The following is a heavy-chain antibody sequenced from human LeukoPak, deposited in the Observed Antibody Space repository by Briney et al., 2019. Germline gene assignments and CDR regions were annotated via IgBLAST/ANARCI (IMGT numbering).Heavy chain of an antibody. Sequence: GRPLRLSCAAPGLTFSSYGMHWVRQAPGKGLEWVAVISYDGTKKDYADSVKGRFTISRDNSKNTLYVQMNSLRAEDTAVYYCAKALADSSGWFVHYSYGMDVWGKGTTVTVSS. CDR1: GLTFSSYG. J-gene: IGHJ6*04. D-gene: IGHD6-19*01. CDR3: AKALADSSGWFVHYSYGMDV. V-gene: IGHV3-30*18. CDR2: ISYDGTKK.